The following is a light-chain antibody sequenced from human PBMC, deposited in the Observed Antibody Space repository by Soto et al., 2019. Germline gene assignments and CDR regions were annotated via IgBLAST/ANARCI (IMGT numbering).Light chain of an antibody. V-gene: IGLV2-14*01. CDR2: EVS. Sequence: QSALTQPASVSGYPGQSITISCTGTSSDVGGYNYVSWYQQHPGKAPKLIIYEVSNRPSGVSNRFSGSKSGNTDSLTISGLQAEDEADYYCNSYTSKSTGVFGTGTKVTVL. J-gene: IGLJ1*01. CDR3: NSYTSKSTGV. CDR1: SSDVGGYNY.